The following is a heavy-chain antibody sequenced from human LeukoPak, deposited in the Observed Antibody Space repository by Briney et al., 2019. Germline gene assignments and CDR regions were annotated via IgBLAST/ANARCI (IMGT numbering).Heavy chain of an antibody. CDR1: GDSISSYY. CDR3: ARAIPYNWFDP. J-gene: IGHJ5*02. CDR2: IYYSGST. Sequence: PSEALSLTCTVSGDSISSYYWSWIRQPPGKGLEWIGYIYYSGSTNYNPSLKSRVTISVDTSKNQFSLKLSSVTAADTAVYYCARAIPYNWFDPWGQGTLVTVSS. D-gene: IGHD2-2*02. V-gene: IGHV4-59*01.